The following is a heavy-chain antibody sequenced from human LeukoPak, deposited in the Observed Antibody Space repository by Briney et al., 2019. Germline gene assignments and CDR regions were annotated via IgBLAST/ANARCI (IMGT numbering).Heavy chain of an antibody. D-gene: IGHD3-10*01. J-gene: IGHJ5*02. CDR3: ARVQLYGSGSFNWFDP. CDR1: GGTFSSYA. Sequence: GASVKVSCKASGGTFSSYAISWVRQAPGQGLEWMGRIIPILGIANYAQKFQGRVTITADKSTSTAYMELSSLRSEDTAVYYCARVQLYGSGSFNWFDPWGQGTLVTVSS. V-gene: IGHV1-69*04. CDR2: IIPILGIA.